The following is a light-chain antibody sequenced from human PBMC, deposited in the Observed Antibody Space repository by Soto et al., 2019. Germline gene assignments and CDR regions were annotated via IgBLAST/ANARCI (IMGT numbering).Light chain of an antibody. V-gene: IGLV2-14*01. Sequence: QSVLTQPASVSGSPGQSITISCTGTSSDVGGYNYVSWYQQHPGKAPKLMIYEVSNRPSGVSNRFSGSKSGNTASLTISGLQAEDEADYYCSPYTSSSTPYVFGTGTQLTVL. CDR1: SSDVGGYNY. J-gene: IGLJ1*01. CDR3: SPYTSSSTPYV. CDR2: EVS.